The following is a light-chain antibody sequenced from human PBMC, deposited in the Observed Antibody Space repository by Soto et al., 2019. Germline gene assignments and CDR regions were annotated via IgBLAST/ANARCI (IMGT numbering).Light chain of an antibody. CDR3: TAWDDSLNGWV. V-gene: IGLV1-44*01. CDR1: SSNIGSNS. Sequence: QSVLTQPTSASGTPGQRVTISCSGSSSNIGSNSANWYQQLPGTAPKLLIYSNNQRPSGVPDRFSGSKSGTSASLAISGLQSEDEADYYCTAWDDSLNGWVFGGGTKLTVL. J-gene: IGLJ3*02. CDR2: SNN.